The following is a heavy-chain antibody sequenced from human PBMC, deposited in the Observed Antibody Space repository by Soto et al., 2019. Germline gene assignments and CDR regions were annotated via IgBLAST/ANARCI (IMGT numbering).Heavy chain of an antibody. CDR1: GYTFTSYG. CDR3: ARGDLGGPFDF. Sequence: ASVKVSCKASGYTFTSYGISWVRQAPGQRLEWMGWINAYNGNTKYSQKFQGRVTINRDTSASTVYMELSSLTSEDTAVCYCARGDLGGPFDFWGQGTLVTVSS. CDR2: INAYNGNT. J-gene: IGHJ4*02. V-gene: IGHV1-18*01. D-gene: IGHD1-26*01.